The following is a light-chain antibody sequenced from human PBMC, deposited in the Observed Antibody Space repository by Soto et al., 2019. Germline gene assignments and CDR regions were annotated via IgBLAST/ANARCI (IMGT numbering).Light chain of an antibody. CDR1: SSDVGAYNY. Sequence: QSALTQPPSASGSPGRSVTISCTGSSSDVGAYNYVSWYQQHPGKAPKLMIYEVSEWPSGVPNRFSGSKSGNTASLTVSGLQTEDEADYYCSSYAGIDSLLFGGGTKLTVL. CDR3: SSYAGIDSLL. J-gene: IGLJ2*01. CDR2: EVS. V-gene: IGLV2-8*01.